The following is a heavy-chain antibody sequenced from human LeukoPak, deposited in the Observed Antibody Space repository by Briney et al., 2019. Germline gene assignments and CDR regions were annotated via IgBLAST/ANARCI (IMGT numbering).Heavy chain of an antibody. D-gene: IGHD3-9*01. J-gene: IGHJ4*02. CDR1: GYTFTSYG. Sequence: ASVEVSCKASGYTFTSYGISWVRQAPGQGLEWMGWISAYNGNTNYAQKLQGRVTMTTDTSTSTAYMELRSLRSDDTAVYYCARGHYDILTGYPYYFDYWGQGTLVTVSS. CDR2: ISAYNGNT. V-gene: IGHV1-18*01. CDR3: ARGHYDILTGYPYYFDY.